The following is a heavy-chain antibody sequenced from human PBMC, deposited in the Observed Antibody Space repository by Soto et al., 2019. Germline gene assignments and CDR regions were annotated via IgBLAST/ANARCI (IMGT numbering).Heavy chain of an antibody. CDR1: GFTFSSYA. Sequence: GGSLRLSCAASGFTFSSYAMSWVRQAPGKGLEWVSGISGSGSSTYYADSVKGRFTISRDNSKNTLYLQMNSLRAEDTAVYYCAEGMAARGFGYSSYGMDVWGQGTTVTLSS. J-gene: IGHJ6*02. V-gene: IGHV3-23*01. CDR3: AEGMAARGFGYSSYGMDV. CDR2: ISGSGSST. D-gene: IGHD6-6*01.